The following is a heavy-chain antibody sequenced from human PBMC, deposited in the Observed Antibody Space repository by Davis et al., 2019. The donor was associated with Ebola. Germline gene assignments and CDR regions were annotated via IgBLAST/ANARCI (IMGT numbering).Heavy chain of an antibody. V-gene: IGHV3-48*02. J-gene: IGHJ6*02. CDR3: ARDRWPITIFGVAHYGMDV. D-gene: IGHD3-3*01. Sequence: PGGSLRLSCAASGFTFSSYSMNWVRQAPGKGLEWVSYISSSSSTIYYADSVKGRFTISRDNAKNSLYLQMNSLRDEDTAVYYCARDRWPITIFGVAHYGMDVWGQGTTVTVSS. CDR2: ISSSSSTI. CDR1: GFTFSSYS.